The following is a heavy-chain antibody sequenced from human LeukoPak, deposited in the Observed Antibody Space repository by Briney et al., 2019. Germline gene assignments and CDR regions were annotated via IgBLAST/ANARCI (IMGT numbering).Heavy chain of an antibody. CDR3: ARGPRYGSGNYYNNY. D-gene: IGHD3-10*01. J-gene: IGHJ4*02. V-gene: IGHV1-2*02. CDR1: GFTFTGYY. CDR2: INPNSGGT. Sequence: ASVKVSCKASGFTFTGYYIYRVRQAPGQGLEWMGWINPNSGGTNYALKFQGRVTMTRDTSISTAYMELSRLRSDDTAVYYCARGPRYGSGNYYNNYWGQGTLVTVSS.